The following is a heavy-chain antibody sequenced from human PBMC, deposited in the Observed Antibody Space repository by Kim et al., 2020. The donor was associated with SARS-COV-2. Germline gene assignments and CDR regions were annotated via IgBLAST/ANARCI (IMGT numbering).Heavy chain of an antibody. CDR3: AKGVLDY. CDR1: GFTFSSYG. D-gene: IGHD3-10*01. Sequence: GGSLRLSCAASGFTFSSYGMHWVRQAPGKGLEWVAVISYDGSNKYYADSVKGRFTISRDNSKNTLYLQMNSLRAEDTAVYYCAKGVLDYWGQGTLVTVSS. CDR2: ISYDGSNK. J-gene: IGHJ4*02. V-gene: IGHV3-30*18.